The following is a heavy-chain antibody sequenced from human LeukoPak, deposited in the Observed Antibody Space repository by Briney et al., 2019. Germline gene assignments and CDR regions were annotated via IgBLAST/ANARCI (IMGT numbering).Heavy chain of an antibody. CDR2: ISGNRKYV. D-gene: IGHD2-8*02. Sequence: KPGGSLRLSCAASGFSFSDYYMNWIRQAPGKGLEWVSHISGNRKYVSHADSVKGRSTISRDNAKNSLYLQMNSLRVEDTAMYYCARDRNTGYGMDVWGQGTTVTVSS. V-gene: IGHV3-11*06. CDR3: ARDRNTGYGMDV. J-gene: IGHJ6*02. CDR1: GFSFSDYY.